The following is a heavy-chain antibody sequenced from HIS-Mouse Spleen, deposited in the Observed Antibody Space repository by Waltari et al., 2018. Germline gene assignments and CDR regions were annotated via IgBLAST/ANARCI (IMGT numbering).Heavy chain of an antibody. J-gene: IGHJ2*01. Sequence: QLQLQESGPGLVKPSATLSHTCTVSGGSIRCTSYCWGWIRQPPRKGLEWIGSLYYSGSTSYNPSLKSRVTISVDTSKNQFSLKLSSVTAADTAVYYCAREIPYSSSWYDWYFDLWGRGTLVTVSS. CDR2: LYYSGST. D-gene: IGHD6-13*01. CDR1: GGSIRCTSYC. V-gene: IGHV4-39*07. CDR3: AREIPYSSSWYDWYFDL.